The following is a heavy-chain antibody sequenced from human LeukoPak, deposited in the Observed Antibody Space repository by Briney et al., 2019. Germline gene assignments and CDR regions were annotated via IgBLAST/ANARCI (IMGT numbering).Heavy chain of an antibody. CDR2: IYYSGST. CDR3: AREMATSSSGGDAFDI. CDR1: GGSISSYY. D-gene: IGHD5-24*01. J-gene: IGHJ3*02. V-gene: IGHV4-59*01. Sequence: PSETLSLTCTVSGGSISSYYWSWIRQPPGKGLEWIGYIYYSGSTNYNPSLKSRVTISVDTSKNQFSLKLSSVTAADTAVYYCAREMATSSSGGDAFDIWGQGTMVTVSS.